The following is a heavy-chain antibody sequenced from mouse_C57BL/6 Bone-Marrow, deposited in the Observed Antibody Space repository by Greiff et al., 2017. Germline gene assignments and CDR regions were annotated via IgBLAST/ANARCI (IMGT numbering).Heavy chain of an antibody. V-gene: IGHV5-6*01. CDR1: GFTFSSYG. CDR2: ISSGGSYT. D-gene: IGHD3-3*01. Sequence: EVKLMESGGDLVKPGGSLKLSCAASGFTFSSYGMSWVRQTPDKRLEWVATISSGGSYTYYPDSVKGRFTISRDNAKNTRYLQMSSLKSEETAMYYCARLGQDYLGQGTTLTVSS. J-gene: IGHJ2*01. CDR3: ARLGQDY.